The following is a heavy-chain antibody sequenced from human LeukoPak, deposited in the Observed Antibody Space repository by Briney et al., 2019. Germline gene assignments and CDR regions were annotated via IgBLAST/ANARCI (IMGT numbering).Heavy chain of an antibody. CDR3: ARDLGGWFDP. J-gene: IGHJ5*02. V-gene: IGHV4-38-2*02. Sequence: PSETLSLTCTVSGYSISSGYYWGWIRQPPGKGLEWIGSIYHSGSTYYNPSLKSRVTISVDTSKNQFSLKLSSVTAADTAVYYCARDLGGWFDPWGQGTLVTVSS. CDR1: GYSISSGYY. D-gene: IGHD3-16*01. CDR2: IYHSGST.